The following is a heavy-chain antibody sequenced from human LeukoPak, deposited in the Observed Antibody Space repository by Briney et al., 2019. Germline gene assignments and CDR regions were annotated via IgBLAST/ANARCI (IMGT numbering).Heavy chain of an antibody. CDR2: ISGSGGST. J-gene: IGHJ6*02. CDR3: AKDSPVTTAEAYYYYGMDV. CDR1: GFTFSHYA. Sequence: GGSLRLSCAASGFTFSHYAMSWVRQAPGKGLEWVSAISGSGGSTYYADSVKGRFTISRDNSKNTLYLQMNSLRAEDTAVYYCAKDSPVTTAEAYYYYGMDVWGQGTTVTVSS. V-gene: IGHV3-23*01. D-gene: IGHD4-17*01.